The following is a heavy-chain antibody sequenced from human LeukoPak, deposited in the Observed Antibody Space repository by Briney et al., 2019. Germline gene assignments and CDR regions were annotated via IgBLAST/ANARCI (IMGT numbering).Heavy chain of an antibody. V-gene: IGHV3-48*01. J-gene: IGHJ4*01. CDR2: ISSSSSTI. CDR1: GFTFSSYA. D-gene: IGHD5-18*01. Sequence: GGSLRLSCAASGFTFSSYAMNWVRQAPGKGLEWVSYISSSSSTIYYADSVKGRFTISRDNAKNSLYLQMNSLRAEDTAVYYCAREIQLWSGDVDYWGHGTLVTVSS. CDR3: AREIQLWSGDVDY.